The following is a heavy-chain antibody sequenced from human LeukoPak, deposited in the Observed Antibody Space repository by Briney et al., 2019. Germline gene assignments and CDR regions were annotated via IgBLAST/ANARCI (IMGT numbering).Heavy chain of an antibody. D-gene: IGHD6-6*01. J-gene: IGHJ6*02. Sequence: ASVKVSCKASGYTFTSYYMHWVRQAPGQGLEWMGWISAYNGNTNYAQKLQGRVTMTTDTSTSTAYMELRSLRSDDTAVYYCATFSSSSYYYYYGMDVWGQGTTVTVSS. CDR2: ISAYNGNT. V-gene: IGHV1-18*04. CDR3: ATFSSSSYYYYYGMDV. CDR1: GYTFTSYY.